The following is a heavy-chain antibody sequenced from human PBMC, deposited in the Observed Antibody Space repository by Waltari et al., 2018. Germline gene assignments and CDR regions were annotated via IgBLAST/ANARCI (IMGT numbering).Heavy chain of an antibody. CDR3: ARATRITMIVVVIGAFDI. D-gene: IGHD3-22*01. V-gene: IGHV3-23*01. Sequence: EVQLLESGGGLVQPGGSLRLSCAASGFTFSSYAMSWVRPAPGKGLEWVSAISGSGGSTYYADSVKGRFTISRDNSKNTLYLQMNSLRAEDTAVYYCARATRITMIVVVIGAFDIWGQGTMVTVSS. CDR1: GFTFSSYA. J-gene: IGHJ3*02. CDR2: ISGSGGST.